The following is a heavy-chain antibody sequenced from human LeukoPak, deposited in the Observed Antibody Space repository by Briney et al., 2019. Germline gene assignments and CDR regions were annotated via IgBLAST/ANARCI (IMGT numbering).Heavy chain of an antibody. CDR2: IHHSGST. V-gene: IGHV4-31*03. J-gene: IGHJ5*02. Sequence: PSETLSLTCTVSGGSISSGNYYWSWIRQHPGKGLEWIGYIHHSGSTYHNPSLKSRVIISVDTSKNQFSLKLNSVTAADTAVYYCASYGSGSYRFDPWGQGTLVTVSS. CDR3: ASYGSGSYRFDP. D-gene: IGHD3-10*01. CDR1: GGSISSGNYY.